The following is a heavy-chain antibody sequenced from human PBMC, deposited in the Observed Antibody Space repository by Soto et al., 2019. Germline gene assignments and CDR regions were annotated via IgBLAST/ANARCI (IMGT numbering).Heavy chain of an antibody. CDR1: GNSISGTSSS. J-gene: IGHJ4*02. V-gene: IGHV4-39*01. CDR2: VYYTGST. Sequence: SETLSLTCTVSGNSISGTSSSWAWIRQPPGKNLEWIGSVYYTGSTYYNSSLKSRVSISIDTSKNQFSLSLNSVTAADTAVYYCTRRVRSTGLLDYWGQGALVTVSS. CDR3: TRRVRSTGLLDY. D-gene: IGHD4-4*01.